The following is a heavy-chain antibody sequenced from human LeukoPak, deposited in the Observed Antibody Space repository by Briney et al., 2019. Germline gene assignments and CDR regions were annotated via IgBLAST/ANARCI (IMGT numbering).Heavy chain of an antibody. J-gene: IGHJ4*02. D-gene: IGHD2-8*02. V-gene: IGHV3-21*01. Sequence: GGSLRLSRAASGFTFSSYSMNWVRQAPGKGLEWVSSISSTSSSYIYYADSVKGRFTISRDNAKNSLYLQMNSLRAEDTAVYYCARGLQSCTGDCYFGYWGQGTLVTVSS. CDR1: GFTFSSYS. CDR3: ARGLQSCTGDCYFGY. CDR2: ISSTSSSYI.